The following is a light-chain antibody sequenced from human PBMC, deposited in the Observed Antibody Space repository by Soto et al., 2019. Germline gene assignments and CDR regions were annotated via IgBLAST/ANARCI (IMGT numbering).Light chain of an antibody. CDR1: QSITSW. CDR3: QQYYSFPGT. J-gene: IGKJ1*01. V-gene: IGKV1-5*01. CDR2: DVC. Sequence: DIHMTQSPSLLSASVGDSVTMTRRASQSITSWLAWYQQRPGKAPLLVMSDVCNLESGVPSRFSGSGYGTEFTLTINRLQPEDFATYYCQQYYSFPGTFGPGTKVDIK.